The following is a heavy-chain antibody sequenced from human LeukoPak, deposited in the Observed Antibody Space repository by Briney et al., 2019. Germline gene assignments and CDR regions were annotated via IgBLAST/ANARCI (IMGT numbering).Heavy chain of an antibody. V-gene: IGHV1-18*01. J-gene: IGHJ4*02. CDR3: ARGQSMYY. D-gene: IGHD2-8*01. CDR2: ISPHSHTT. Sequence: ASVKVSCKASGYTFNNYFITWGRQAPGRGLEWVGWISPHSHTTHYAEKVQGRVTMTTDTSTTTVYMELRSLRSDDTAVYFCARGQSMYYWGQGTPVTVSS. CDR1: GYTFNNYF.